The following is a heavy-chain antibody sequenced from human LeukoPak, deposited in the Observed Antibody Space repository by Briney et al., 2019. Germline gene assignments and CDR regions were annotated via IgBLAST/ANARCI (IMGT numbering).Heavy chain of an antibody. CDR3: ARLSGSYETGAFDI. Sequence: GGSLRLSCAAAGFTFDDYGMSWVRQAPGKGLEWVSGINWNGGSTGYADSVKGRFTISRDNAKNSLYLQMNSLRAEDTALCYCARLSGSYETGAFDIWGQGTMVTVSS. V-gene: IGHV3-20*04. J-gene: IGHJ3*02. CDR1: GFTFDDYG. D-gene: IGHD1-26*01. CDR2: INWNGGST.